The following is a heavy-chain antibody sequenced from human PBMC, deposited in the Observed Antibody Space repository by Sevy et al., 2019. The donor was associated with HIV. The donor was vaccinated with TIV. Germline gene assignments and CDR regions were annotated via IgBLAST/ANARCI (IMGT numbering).Heavy chain of an antibody. CDR3: AKGNSGSFDY. CDR1: GFRFSTYW. D-gene: IGHD3-22*01. V-gene: IGHV3-7*01. Sequence: GGSLRLSCAASGFRFSTYWMHWVRQAPGKGLEWVANIKQDESEKYYVASVKGRFTISRDNAKNSVYLEMNSLRPEDTAIYYCAKGNSGSFDYWGQGNLVTVSS. CDR2: IKQDESEK. J-gene: IGHJ4*02.